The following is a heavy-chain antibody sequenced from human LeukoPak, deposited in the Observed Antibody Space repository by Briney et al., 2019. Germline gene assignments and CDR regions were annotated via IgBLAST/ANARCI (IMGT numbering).Heavy chain of an antibody. J-gene: IGHJ4*01. V-gene: IGHV3-74*01. CDR2: IFTDESTT. CDR1: EFHLCSYG. D-gene: IGHD2-21*02. CDR3: ARELPREVTLDY. Sequence: GRSLRLSRVSSEFHLCSYGMQWVRQAPGKGLVWISRIFTDESTTSYADSVKGRFTISRDNAKNTLYLEMKSLRVEDTAVYYCARELPREVTLDYWGQGTLVTVSP.